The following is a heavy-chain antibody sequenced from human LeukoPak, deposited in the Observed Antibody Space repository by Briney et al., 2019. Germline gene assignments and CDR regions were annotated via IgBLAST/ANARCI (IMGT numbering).Heavy chain of an antibody. D-gene: IGHD6-13*01. CDR3: ARQPGIAAAGTVDY. CDR2: INWNGGST. V-gene: IGHV3-20*04. Sequence: GGSLRLASAASGFTFDDYGMSWDSHAPGKGREWVSGINWNGGSTVYGGFVKGRFTISRDNAKNSLYLQMNSLRAEDTALYYCARQPGIAAAGTVDYWGQGTLVTVSS. J-gene: IGHJ4*02. CDR1: GFTFDDYG.